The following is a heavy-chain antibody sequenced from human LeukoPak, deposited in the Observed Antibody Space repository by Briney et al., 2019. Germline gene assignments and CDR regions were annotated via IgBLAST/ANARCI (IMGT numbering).Heavy chain of an antibody. J-gene: IGHJ4*02. CDR3: AKRPSDYGDYVTYFDY. D-gene: IGHD4-17*01. CDR2: ISYDGSNK. Sequence: GGSLRLSCAASGFTFSSYAMHWVRQAPGKGLEWVAVISYDGSNKYYADSVKGRFTISRDNAKNSLYLQMNSLRAEDTAVYYCAKRPSDYGDYVTYFDYWGQGTLVTVSS. CDR1: GFTFSSYA. V-gene: IGHV3-30*04.